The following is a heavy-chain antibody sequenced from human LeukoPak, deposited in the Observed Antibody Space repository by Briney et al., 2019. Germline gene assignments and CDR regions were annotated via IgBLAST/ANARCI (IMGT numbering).Heavy chain of an antibody. D-gene: IGHD3-3*01. Sequence: GASVKVSCKASGGTFSAYGTSWVRQAPGQGLQWMGGIIPIFGTANYAQRFQGRVTITTGESTSTAYMELSSLRSDDTAVYYCARSPMGIFGVVTYMDVWGKGTTVTVSS. CDR1: GGTFSAYG. J-gene: IGHJ6*03. CDR3: ARSPMGIFGVVTYMDV. CDR2: IIPIFGTA. V-gene: IGHV1-69*05.